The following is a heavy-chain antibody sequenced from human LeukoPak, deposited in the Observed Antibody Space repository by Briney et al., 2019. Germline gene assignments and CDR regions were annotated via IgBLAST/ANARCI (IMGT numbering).Heavy chain of an antibody. CDR1: GFTFRSDA. D-gene: IGHD3-10*01. Sequence: QPGGSLRLSCEASGFTFRSDAMTWVRQAPGKRLEWVSVVSGTSVTSYSADSVKGRFTISRDNSKNILYLEMNSLRAEDTAVYYCAKAMYSYTSGTFYPDYWGQGTLVTVSS. CDR2: VSGTSVTS. CDR3: AKAMYSYTSGTFYPDY. J-gene: IGHJ4*02. V-gene: IGHV3-23*01.